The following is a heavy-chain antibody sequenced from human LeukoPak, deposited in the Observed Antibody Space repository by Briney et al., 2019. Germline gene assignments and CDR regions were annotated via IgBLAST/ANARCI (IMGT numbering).Heavy chain of an antibody. CDR1: GYTFTGYY. CDR3: ARGLGYCSGGSCYHYYYYGMDV. CDR2: MNPNSGNT. V-gene: IGHV1-8*02. D-gene: IGHD2-15*01. Sequence: ASVKVSCKASGYTFTGYYMHWVRQAPGQGLEWMGWMNPNSGNTGYAQKFQGRVTMTRNTSISTAYMELSSLRSEDTAVYYCARGLGYCSGGSCYHYYYYGMDVWGQGTTVTVSS. J-gene: IGHJ6*02.